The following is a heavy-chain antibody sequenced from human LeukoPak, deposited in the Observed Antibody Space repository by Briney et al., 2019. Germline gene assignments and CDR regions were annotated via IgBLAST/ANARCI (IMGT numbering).Heavy chain of an antibody. CDR2: INTNTGNP. V-gene: IGHV7-4-1*02. D-gene: IGHD3-3*01. CDR3: ARDYYDFWSGYAY. J-gene: IGHJ4*02. Sequence: ASVKVSCKASGYTITRYAMNWVRQAPGQGLEWMGRINTNTGNPTYAQGFTGRFVFSLDTSVSTAYLQISSLKAEDTAVYYCARDYYDFWSGYAYWGQGILVTVSS. CDR1: GYTITRYA.